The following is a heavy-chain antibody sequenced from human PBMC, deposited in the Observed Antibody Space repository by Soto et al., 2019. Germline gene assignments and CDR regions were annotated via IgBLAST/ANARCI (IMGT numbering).Heavy chain of an antibody. J-gene: IGHJ4*02. CDR1: SIHTYY. D-gene: IGHD1-26*01. V-gene: IGHV4-59*01. Sequence: TSETLSLTCTVDSIHTYYWNWIRQPPGKGLEWIGYIYYMGRTNYNSSLKSRVTMSIDTSKNQFSLKLSSVTAADTAIYYCARDAVGATHFDYWGQGAPVTVSS. CDR3: ARDAVGATHFDY. CDR2: IYYMGRT.